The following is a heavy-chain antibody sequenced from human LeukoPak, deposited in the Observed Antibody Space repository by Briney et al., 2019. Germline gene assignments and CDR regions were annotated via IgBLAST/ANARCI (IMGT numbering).Heavy chain of an antibody. CDR1: GFTFGTYA. V-gene: IGHV3-23*01. D-gene: IGHD6-13*01. CDR3: AKGTIAAAGTGED. J-gene: IGHJ4*02. CDR2: ISGGGGST. Sequence: GGSLRLSCAASGFTFGTYAMSWVRQAPGKGLEWVSGISGGGGSTYYADSVKGRFTISRDKSKNTLYLQMNSLRGEDTAVYYCAKGTIAAAGTGEDWGQGTLVTVSS.